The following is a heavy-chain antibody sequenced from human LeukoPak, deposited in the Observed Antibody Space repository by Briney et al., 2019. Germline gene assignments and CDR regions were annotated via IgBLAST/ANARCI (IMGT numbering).Heavy chain of an antibody. CDR1: GYTFTSYY. J-gene: IGHJ5*02. V-gene: IGHV1-46*01. CDR3: ARGLPDMTTVVTPTGGWFDP. D-gene: IGHD4-23*01. Sequence: ASVKVSCKASGYTFTSYYMHWVRQAPGQGLEWMGIINPSGGSTSYAQKFQGRVTMTRNTSISTAYMELSSLRSEDTAVYYCARGLPDMTTVVTPTGGWFDPWGQGTLVTVSS. CDR2: INPSGGST.